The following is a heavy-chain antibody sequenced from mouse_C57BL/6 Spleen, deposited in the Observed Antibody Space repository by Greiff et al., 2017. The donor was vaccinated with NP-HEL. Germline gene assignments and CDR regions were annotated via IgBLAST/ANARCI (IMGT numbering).Heavy chain of an antibody. Sequence: EVQLQQSGPELVKPGASVKMSCKASGYTFTDYNMHWVKQSHGKSLEWIGYINPNNGGTSYNQKFKGKATLTVNKSSSTAYMELRSLTSEDSAVYYCARYYGSSKGYYYAMDYWGQGTSVTVSS. J-gene: IGHJ4*01. CDR2: INPNNGGT. D-gene: IGHD1-1*01. V-gene: IGHV1-22*01. CDR1: GYTFTDYN. CDR3: ARYYGSSKGYYYAMDY.